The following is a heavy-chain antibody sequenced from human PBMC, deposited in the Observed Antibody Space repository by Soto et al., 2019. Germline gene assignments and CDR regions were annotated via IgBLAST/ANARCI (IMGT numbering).Heavy chain of an antibody. CDR3: ARGGCTDGVCTYYFDY. CDR2: INPDSGAT. D-gene: IGHD2-8*01. CDR1: GYTLTDYY. V-gene: IGHV1-2*02. Sequence: QVQLVQSGAELKKPGASVKVSCKASGYTLTDYYIHWVRQAPGQGLEWMGWINPDSGATKSTQNFQGSGTMTRDTSISTAYMELTRLRSDDTAVYYCARGGCTDGVCTYYFDYWGQGTLITVSS. J-gene: IGHJ4*02.